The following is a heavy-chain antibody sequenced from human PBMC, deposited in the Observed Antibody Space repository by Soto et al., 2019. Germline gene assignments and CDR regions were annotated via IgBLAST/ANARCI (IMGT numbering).Heavy chain of an antibody. J-gene: IGHJ4*02. Sequence: GSLRLSCAASGFTFSGFGMHWVRQAPGKGLEWVAIIWYDGSDKYYADSVKGRFTISRDNSKNTLYLQMNSLRAEDTAVYHCAFGNLSYYFDYWGQGTPVTV. D-gene: IGHD3-16*01. CDR2: IWYDGSDK. CDR3: AFGNLSYYFDY. CDR1: GFTFSGFG. V-gene: IGHV3-33*01.